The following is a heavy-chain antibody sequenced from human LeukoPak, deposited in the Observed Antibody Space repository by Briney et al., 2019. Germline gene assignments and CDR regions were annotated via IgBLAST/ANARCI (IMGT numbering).Heavy chain of an antibody. D-gene: IGHD6-13*01. Sequence: ASETLSLTCTVSGGSISSSSYYWGWIRQPPGKGLEWIGSIYYSGSTYYNPSLKSRVTISVDTSKNQFSLKLSSVTAADTAVYYCARVGSSSWFAVAGTGYYFDYWGQGTLVTVSS. V-gene: IGHV4-39*07. CDR1: GGSISSSSYY. CDR3: ARVGSSSWFAVAGTGYYFDY. CDR2: IYYSGST. J-gene: IGHJ4*02.